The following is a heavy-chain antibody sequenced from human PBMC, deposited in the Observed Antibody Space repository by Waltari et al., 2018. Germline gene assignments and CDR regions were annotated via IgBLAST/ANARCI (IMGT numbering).Heavy chain of an antibody. CDR3: ARLGSDFDMVVRPRGYFDY. D-gene: IGHD2-15*01. J-gene: IGHJ4*02. V-gene: IGHV4-38-2*01. CDR1: GYSISSGYY. Sequence: QVQLQESGPGLVKPSETLSLTCAVSGYSISSGYYWGWTRQPPGKGLEWIGSIYHSGSTYYNPSLKSRVTISVDTSKNQFSLKLSSVTAADTAVYYCARLGSDFDMVVRPRGYFDYWGQGTLVTVSS. CDR2: IYHSGST.